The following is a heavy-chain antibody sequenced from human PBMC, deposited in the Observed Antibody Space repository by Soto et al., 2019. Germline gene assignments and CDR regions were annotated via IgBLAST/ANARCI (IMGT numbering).Heavy chain of an antibody. Sequence: ASVKVSCKASGGTFSSYAISWVRQAPGQGLEWMGGIIPIFGTANYAQKFQGRVTITADESTSTAYMELSSLRSEDTAVYYCARAGITIFGVVTHYYYGMDVWGQGTSVTVSS. CDR3: ARAGITIFGVVTHYYYGMDV. J-gene: IGHJ6*02. CDR2: IIPIFGTA. CDR1: GGTFSSYA. V-gene: IGHV1-69*13. D-gene: IGHD3-3*01.